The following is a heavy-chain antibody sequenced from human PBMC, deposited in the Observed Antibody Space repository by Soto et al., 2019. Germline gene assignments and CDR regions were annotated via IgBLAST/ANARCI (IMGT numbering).Heavy chain of an antibody. J-gene: IGHJ4*02. V-gene: IGHV3-48*02. CDR2: ISSSSSTI. Sequence: EVQLVESGGGLVQPGGSLRLSCAASGFSFSSYSMNWVRQAPGKGLEWVSYISSSSSTIYYADSVKGRFTITRDNAKNSLYLQMNSLRDEDTSVYYCARGNQIVVVPAAIPNFDYWGQGTLVNVSS. D-gene: IGHD2-2*01. CDR1: GFSFSSYS. CDR3: ARGNQIVVVPAAIPNFDY.